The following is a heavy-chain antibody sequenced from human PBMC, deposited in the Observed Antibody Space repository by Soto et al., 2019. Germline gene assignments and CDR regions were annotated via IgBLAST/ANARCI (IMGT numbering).Heavy chain of an antibody. CDR2: ISGSGDST. CDR3: AKDFTHPFDY. V-gene: IGHV3-23*01. Sequence: EVQLLESGGGLVQPGGSLRLSCAASGFTFSSYAMSWVRQGPGKGLEWVSAISGSGDSTYYADSVKGRFTISRDNSTNTLHLQMNSLRAEDTAVYYCAKDFTHPFDYWGQGTVVTVSS. CDR1: GFTFSSYA. J-gene: IGHJ4*02.